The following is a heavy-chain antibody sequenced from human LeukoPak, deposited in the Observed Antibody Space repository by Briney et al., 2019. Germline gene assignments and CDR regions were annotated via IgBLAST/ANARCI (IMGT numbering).Heavy chain of an antibody. Sequence: KPSDTLSLTCAVSGYSISSNHWWGWIRQPPGKGLEWIGYIFYAGSTYYNPSLKSRVTMSVDTSKNQFCLRLSSVTAVDTAVYYCARIGPILGAAWVDYWGQGTLVSVSS. CDR1: GYSISSNHW. CDR2: IFYAGST. D-gene: IGHD3-3*02. J-gene: IGHJ4*02. CDR3: ARIGPILGAAWVDY. V-gene: IGHV4-28*01.